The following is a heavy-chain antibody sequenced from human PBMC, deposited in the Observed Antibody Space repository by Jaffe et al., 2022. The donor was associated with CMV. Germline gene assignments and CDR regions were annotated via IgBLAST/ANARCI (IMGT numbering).Heavy chain of an antibody. D-gene: IGHD6-6*01. J-gene: IGHJ4*02. CDR3: ARFAPGEEQLVLEAFDY. V-gene: IGHV4-31*03. CDR1: GGSISSGGYY. CDR2: IYYSGST. Sequence: QVQLQESGPGLVKPSQTLSLTCTVSGGSISSGGYYWSWIRQHPGKGLEWIGYIYYSGSTYYNPSLKSRVTISVDTSKNQFSLKLSSVTAADTAVYYCARFAPGEEQLVLEAFDYWGQGTLVTVSS.